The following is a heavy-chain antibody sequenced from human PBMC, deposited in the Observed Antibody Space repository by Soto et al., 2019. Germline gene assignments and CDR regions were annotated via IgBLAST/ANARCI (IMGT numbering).Heavy chain of an antibody. J-gene: IGHJ6*02. D-gene: IGHD2-15*01. CDR3: AKEGQKDRDYYYYGMDV. CDR1: GFTFSSYG. V-gene: IGHV3-30*18. Sequence: VQLVESGGGVVQPGRSLRLSCAASGFTFSSYGMHWVRQAPGKGLEWVAVISYDGSNKYYADSVKGRFTISRDNSKNTLYLQMNSLRAEDTAVYYCAKEGQKDRDYYYYGMDVWGQGTTVTVSS. CDR2: ISYDGSNK.